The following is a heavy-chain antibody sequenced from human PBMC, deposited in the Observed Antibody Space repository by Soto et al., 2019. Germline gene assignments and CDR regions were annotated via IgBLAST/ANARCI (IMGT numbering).Heavy chain of an antibody. D-gene: IGHD3-22*01. CDR1: GFSFRSYA. J-gene: IGHJ3*02. CDR2: ISVGSGSI. CDR3: VRDDRWAFDI. Sequence: EEQLVGSGGGLVQPGGSLRVSCAASGFSFRSYAMNWVRQAPGKGLEWVSYISVGSGSIFYADSVKGRFTISRDDAKNSLYLQMNTLRGEDTAVYYCVRDDRWAFDIWGQGTMVTVSS. V-gene: IGHV3-48*01.